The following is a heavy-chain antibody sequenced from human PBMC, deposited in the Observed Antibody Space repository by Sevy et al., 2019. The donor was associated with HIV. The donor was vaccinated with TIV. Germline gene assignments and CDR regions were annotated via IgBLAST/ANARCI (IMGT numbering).Heavy chain of an antibody. CDR3: ARVNCSGGSCYYYYGMDV. J-gene: IGHJ6*02. CDR1: GLTVSSNY. D-gene: IGHD2-15*01. CDR2: IYSGGST. V-gene: IGHV3-53*01. Sequence: GGSLRLSCAASGLTVSSNYMSWIRQAPGKGLEWVSFIYSGGSTYYADSVKGRFTISRDNSKNTLYLQMNSLRAEDTAVYYCARVNCSGGSCYYYYGMDVSGQRTTVTVSS.